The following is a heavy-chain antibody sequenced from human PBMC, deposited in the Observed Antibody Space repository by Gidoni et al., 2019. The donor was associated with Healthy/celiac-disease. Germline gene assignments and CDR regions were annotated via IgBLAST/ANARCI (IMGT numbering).Heavy chain of an antibody. V-gene: IGHV3-33*01. J-gene: IGHJ3*02. D-gene: IGHD2-21*02. CDR2: IWYDGSNK. CDR1: GLPFRSYG. Sequence: QVQLVVSGGGVVQPGRSLRLFCAASGLPFRSYGMHWVRRAPGKGLEWVAVIWYDGSNKYYADSVKGRFTISRDNSKNTLYLQMNSLRAEDTAVYYCARDRSVLVVTTDAFDIWGQGTMVTVSS. CDR3: ARDRSVLVVTTDAFDI.